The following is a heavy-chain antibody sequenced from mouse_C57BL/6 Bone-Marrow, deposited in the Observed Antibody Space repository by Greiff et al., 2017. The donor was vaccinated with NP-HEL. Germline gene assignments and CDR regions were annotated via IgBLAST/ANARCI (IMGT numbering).Heavy chain of an antibody. Sequence: EVQLQESGPELVKPGASVKIPCKASGYTFTDYNMDWVKQSHGKSLEWIGDINPNNGGTIYNQKFKGKAPLTVDKSSSTAYMELRSLTSENSAVYYCAIWGYHHSSTMDYWGQGTSVTVSS. V-gene: IGHV1-18*01. CDR3: AIWGYHHSSTMDY. CDR2: INPNNGGT. D-gene: IGHD1-1*02. CDR1: GYTFTDYN. J-gene: IGHJ4*01.